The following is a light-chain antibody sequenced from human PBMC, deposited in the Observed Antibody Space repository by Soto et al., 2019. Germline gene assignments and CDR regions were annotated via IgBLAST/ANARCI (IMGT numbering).Light chain of an antibody. Sequence: QAVVTQPPSASGNPGQRLTISCSGSTSNILRNYVYWYRQLPGTAPRLLISMNDQRPSGVPDRFSGSKSGTSASLAISGLRSEYEAYYYFASWDDSLSGYVFGPGTKLTVL. V-gene: IGLV1-47*01. CDR3: ASWDDSLSGYV. CDR2: MND. J-gene: IGLJ1*01. CDR1: TSNILRNY.